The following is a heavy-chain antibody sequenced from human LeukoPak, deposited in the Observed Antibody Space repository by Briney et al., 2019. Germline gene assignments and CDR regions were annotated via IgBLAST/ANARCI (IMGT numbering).Heavy chain of an antibody. CDR1: GFTFSSYA. Sequence: GGSLRLSCAASGFTFSSYAMSWVRQAPGKGLEWVSAISGSGGSTYYADSVKGRFTISRDNSKNTLYLQMNSLRAEDTAVYYCAKDQAYCGGDCYLGSDYWGQGTLVTVSS. J-gene: IGHJ4*02. CDR3: AKDQAYCGGDCYLGSDY. D-gene: IGHD2-21*02. V-gene: IGHV3-23*01. CDR2: ISGSGGST.